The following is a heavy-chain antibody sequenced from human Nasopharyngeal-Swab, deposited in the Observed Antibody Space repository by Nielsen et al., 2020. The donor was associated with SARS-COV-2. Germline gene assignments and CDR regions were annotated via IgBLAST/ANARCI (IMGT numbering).Heavy chain of an antibody. CDR3: AKDLSSSWYEYYYYGMDV. D-gene: IGHD6-13*01. CDR2: ISGSGGST. CDR1: GFTFSSYA. Sequence: GGSLRLSCAASGFTFSSYAMSWVRQAPGKGLEWVSAISGSGGSTYYADSVKGRFTISRDNSKNSLYLQMNSLTTEDTALYYCAKDLSSSWYEYYYYGMDVWGQGTTVTVSS. J-gene: IGHJ6*02. V-gene: IGHV3-23*01.